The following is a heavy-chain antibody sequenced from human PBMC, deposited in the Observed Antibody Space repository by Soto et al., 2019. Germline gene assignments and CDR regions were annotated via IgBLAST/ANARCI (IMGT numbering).Heavy chain of an antibody. CDR3: ARTAAAGKYYNGMDV. CDR2: IYPGDSDT. Sequence: PGESLKISCKGSGYSFTSYWIGWVRQMPGKGLECMGIIYPGDSDTRYSPFFQGQVTISADKSISTAYLQWSSLKASDTAMYYCARTAAAGKYYNGMDVWGQGTTVTVSS. D-gene: IGHD6-13*01. J-gene: IGHJ6*02. CDR1: GYSFTSYW. V-gene: IGHV5-51*01.